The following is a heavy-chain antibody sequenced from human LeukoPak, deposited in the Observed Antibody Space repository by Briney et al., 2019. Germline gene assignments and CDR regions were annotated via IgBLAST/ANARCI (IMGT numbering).Heavy chain of an antibody. CDR1: GGSISSGDYY. D-gene: IGHD4-17*01. Sequence: SETLSLTCTVSGGSISSGDYYWSWIRQPPGRGLEWIGYIYYSGSTYYNPSLKSRVTISVDTSKNQFSLKLSSVTAADTAVYYWARDRAPNFHDYGDYYYYYGMDVWGQGTTVTVSS. CDR2: IYYSGST. CDR3: ARDRAPNFHDYGDYYYYYGMDV. J-gene: IGHJ6*02. V-gene: IGHV4-30-4*01.